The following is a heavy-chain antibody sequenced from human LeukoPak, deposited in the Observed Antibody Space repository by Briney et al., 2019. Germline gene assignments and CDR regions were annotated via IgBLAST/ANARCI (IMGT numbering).Heavy chain of an antibody. Sequence: ASVKVSCKASGYTFTSYDINWVRQATGQGLEWMGWMNPNSGNTGYAQKFQGRVTMTEDTSTDTAYMELSSLRSEDTAVYYCATNLYCSGGSCYGTLRYWGQGTLVTVSS. V-gene: IGHV1-8*01. CDR1: GYTFTSYD. D-gene: IGHD2-15*01. J-gene: IGHJ4*02. CDR3: ATNLYCSGGSCYGTLRY. CDR2: MNPNSGNT.